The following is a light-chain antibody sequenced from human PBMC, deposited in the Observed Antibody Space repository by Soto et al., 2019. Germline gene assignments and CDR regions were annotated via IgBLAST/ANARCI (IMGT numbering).Light chain of an antibody. CDR2: EVN. J-gene: IGLJ2*01. CDR1: TSDVGGYNY. Sequence: QSALTQPPSASGSPGQSVTISCTGTTSDVGGYNYVSWYQLHPGKVPKLIISEVNNRPSGVPDRFSGSKSGSTASLTVSGLQAEDEADYFCSSYAGSKNFILFGGGTQLTVL. CDR3: SSYAGSKNFIL. V-gene: IGLV2-8*01.